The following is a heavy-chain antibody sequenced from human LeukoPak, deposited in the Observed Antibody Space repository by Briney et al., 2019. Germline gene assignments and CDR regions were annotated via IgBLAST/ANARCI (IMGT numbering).Heavy chain of an antibody. D-gene: IGHD3-10*01. CDR3: ARRHHFGFLDS. J-gene: IGHJ4*02. V-gene: IGHV3-7*04. CDR2: IKQDGSGK. Sequence: PGGSLRLSCAASGVMFPSYWMTWVRQAPGKGLEWVANIKQDGSGKYYVDSVKGRFTISRDNAKNSVYLQMNSLRAEDTAVYYCARRHHFGFLDSWGQGTLVTVSS. CDR1: GVMFPSYW.